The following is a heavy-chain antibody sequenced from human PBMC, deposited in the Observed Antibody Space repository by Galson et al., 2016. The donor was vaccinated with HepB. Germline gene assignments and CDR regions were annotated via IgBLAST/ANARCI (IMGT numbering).Heavy chain of an antibody. Sequence: SLRLSCAMSGFDYTASNYGMHWVRQAPGKGLEWLAVISYDGTLKYYADSVKGRSTVSRDTPKDTLLFEMNSLGVEDTAVYYCARWEGGKSAWDYWGQGTLVTVSS. V-gene: IGHV3-33*01. CDR2: ISYDGTLK. J-gene: IGHJ4*02. CDR1: GFDYTASNYG. CDR3: ARWEGGKSAWDY. D-gene: IGHD4-23*01.